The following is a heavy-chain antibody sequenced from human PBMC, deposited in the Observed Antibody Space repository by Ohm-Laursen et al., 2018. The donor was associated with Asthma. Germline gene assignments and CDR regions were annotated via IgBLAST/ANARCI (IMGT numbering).Heavy chain of an antibody. D-gene: IGHD1-14*01. CDR3: AREASGNTGLYYFDF. V-gene: IGHV1-69*13. CDR1: GGTFSSYA. J-gene: IGHJ4*02. CDR2: IIPSFGTA. Sequence: ASVKVSCKASGGTFSSYAISWVRQAPGEGLEWMGGIIPSFGTANYAQKFHGRLTIYAGESTSTTYMELSSLRSDDSAVYFCAREASGNTGLYYFDFWGQGTLVTVSS.